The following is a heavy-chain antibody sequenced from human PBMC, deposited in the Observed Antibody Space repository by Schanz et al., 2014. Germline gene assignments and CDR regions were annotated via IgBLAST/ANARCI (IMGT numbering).Heavy chain of an antibody. V-gene: IGHV1-18*01. D-gene: IGHD5-12*01. Sequence: QVQLVQSGAEVKKPGASVKVSCKASGYTFTSYGISWVRQAPGQGLEWMGWISPYNGNTNYAQKFQGRVTITADKSTSTASMELSSLRSDNTAVYYCARGGGPEDVFDIWGQGTILTVSS. CDR2: ISPYNGNT. CDR1: GYTFTSYG. J-gene: IGHJ3*02. CDR3: ARGGGPEDVFDI.